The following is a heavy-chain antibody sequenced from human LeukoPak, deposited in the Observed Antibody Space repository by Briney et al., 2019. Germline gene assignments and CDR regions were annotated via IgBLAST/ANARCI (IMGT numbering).Heavy chain of an antibody. CDR2: IYYSGST. Sequence: SEALSLTCTVSGGSISSYYXXXIXXXXXXXXXXIGYIYYSGSTNYNPSLKSRVTISVDTSKNQFSLKLSSVTAADTAVYSCARLKLGAYFDLWGRGTLVTVSS. J-gene: IGHJ2*01. CDR3: ARLKLGAYFDL. D-gene: IGHD3-16*01. V-gene: IGHV4-59*08. CDR1: GGSISSYY.